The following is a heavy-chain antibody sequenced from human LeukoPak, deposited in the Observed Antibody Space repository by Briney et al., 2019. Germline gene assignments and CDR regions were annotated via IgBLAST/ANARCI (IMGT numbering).Heavy chain of an antibody. Sequence: PSETLSLTCAVYGGSFSGYYWSWIRQPPGKGLGWIGEINHSGSTNYNPSLKSRVTISVDTSKNQFSLKLSSVTAADTAVYYCARGMVRGVISRFDYWGQGTLVTVSS. CDR3: ARGMVRGVISRFDY. CDR2: INHSGST. V-gene: IGHV4-34*01. D-gene: IGHD3-10*01. J-gene: IGHJ4*02. CDR1: GGSFSGYY.